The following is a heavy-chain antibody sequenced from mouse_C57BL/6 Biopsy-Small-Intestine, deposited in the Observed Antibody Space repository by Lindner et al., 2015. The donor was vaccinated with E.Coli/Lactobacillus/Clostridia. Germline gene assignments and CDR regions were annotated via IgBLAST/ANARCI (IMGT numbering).Heavy chain of an antibody. D-gene: IGHD2-4*01. J-gene: IGHJ1*03. CDR3: ASLYDYDWYFDV. V-gene: IGHV1-82*01. CDR2: IYPGDGDT. CDR1: GYAFSSSW. Sequence: VQLQESGPELVKPGASVKISCKASGYAFSSSWMNWVKQRPGKGLEWIGRIYPGDGDTNYNGKFKGKATLTADKSSSTAYMELHSLTSEDSAVYFCASLYDYDWYFDVWGTGTTVTVSS.